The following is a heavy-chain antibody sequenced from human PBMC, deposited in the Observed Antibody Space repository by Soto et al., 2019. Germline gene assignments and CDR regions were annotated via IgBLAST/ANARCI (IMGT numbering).Heavy chain of an antibody. J-gene: IGHJ4*02. CDR1: GGSISSYY. V-gene: IGHV4-59*01. CDR3: ARESRYCSSITCPLFDY. Sequence: PSETLSLTCTVSGGSISSYYWSWIRQPPGKGLEWIGYTYYSGSTNYNPSLKSRVTISVDTSKNQFSLKLSSVTAADTAVYYCARESRYCSSITCPLFDYWGQGTLVTVSS. D-gene: IGHD2-2*01. CDR2: TYYSGST.